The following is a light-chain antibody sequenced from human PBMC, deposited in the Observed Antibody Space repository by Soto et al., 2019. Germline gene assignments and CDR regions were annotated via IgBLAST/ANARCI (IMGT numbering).Light chain of an antibody. CDR2: DAS. J-gene: IGKJ1*01. V-gene: IGKV3-11*01. CDR3: QQRSNWPWT. Sequence: EIVLTQSPATLSLSPGERATLSCRASQSVSTYLAGYQQKPGQAPRLLIYDASKRATGIPARFSGSGSGTDFTHTIGSLEPEDFAVYYCQQRSNWPWTFGQGTKVEIK. CDR1: QSVSTY.